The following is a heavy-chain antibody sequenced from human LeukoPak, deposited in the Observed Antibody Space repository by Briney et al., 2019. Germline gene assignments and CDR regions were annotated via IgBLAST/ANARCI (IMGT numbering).Heavy chain of an antibody. CDR3: ARVTGSWTDY. CDR1: GFTFSDYY. D-gene: IGHD6-13*01. Sequence: GGSLRLSCAASGFTFSDYYMSWIRQAPGKGLEWVSYISSTGRSINYADSVKGRFTTSRDNAKNSLYLQMNSLRAEDTAVYYCARVTGSWTDYWGQGTLVTVSS. CDR2: ISSTGRSI. J-gene: IGHJ4*02. V-gene: IGHV3-11*04.